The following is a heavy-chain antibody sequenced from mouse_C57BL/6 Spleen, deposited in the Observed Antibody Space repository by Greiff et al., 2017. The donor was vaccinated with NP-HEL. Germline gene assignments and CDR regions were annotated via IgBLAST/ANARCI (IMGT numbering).Heavy chain of an antibody. Sequence: VQLQQSGPELVKPGASVKISCKASGYAFSSSWMHWVKQRPGKGLEWIGRIYPGDGDTNYNGKFKGKATLAADKSSSTAFMQLSSLTSEDSAVYFCARDSSGYVRRFDDWGKGTTLTVSS. CDR2: IYPGDGDT. D-gene: IGHD3-2*02. J-gene: IGHJ2*01. V-gene: IGHV1-82*01. CDR3: ARDSSGYVRRFDD. CDR1: GYAFSSSW.